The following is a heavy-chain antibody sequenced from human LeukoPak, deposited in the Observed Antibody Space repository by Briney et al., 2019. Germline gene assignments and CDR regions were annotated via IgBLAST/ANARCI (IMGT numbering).Heavy chain of an antibody. V-gene: IGHV4-30-4*08. Sequence: SETLSLTCTVSGGSISSYYWSWIRQPPGKGLEWIGYIYYSGSTYYNPSLKSRVTISVDTSKNQFSLKLSSVTAADTAVYYCARGSVASYCSSTSCFYFDYWGQGTLVTVSS. D-gene: IGHD2-2*01. CDR2: IYYSGST. CDR1: GGSISSYY. J-gene: IGHJ4*02. CDR3: ARGSVASYCSSTSCFYFDY.